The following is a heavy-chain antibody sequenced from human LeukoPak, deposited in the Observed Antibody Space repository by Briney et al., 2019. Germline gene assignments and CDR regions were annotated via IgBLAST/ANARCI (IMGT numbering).Heavy chain of an antibody. CDR3: ARDLYAGVLTY. D-gene: IGHD2-21*02. CDR2: ISPDNGNT. Sequence: ASVKVSCKASGYTFSSYVINWVRQAPGQGLDWMGRISPDNGNTNYAQKLQGRVTMTTDTSTSTAYMELRSLRSDDTAVYYCARDLYAGVLTYWGQGTLVTVSS. J-gene: IGHJ4*02. CDR1: GYTFSSYV. V-gene: IGHV1-18*01.